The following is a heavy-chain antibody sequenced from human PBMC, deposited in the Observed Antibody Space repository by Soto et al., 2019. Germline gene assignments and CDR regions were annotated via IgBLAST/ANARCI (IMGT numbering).Heavy chain of an antibody. CDR2: IYYSGST. CDR3: ASDSLGSNY. CDR1: GGSISSYY. J-gene: IGHJ4*02. Sequence: QVQLQESGPGLVKPSETLSLTCTVSGGSISSYYWSWIRQPPGKGLEWIGYIYYSGSTNYNPSLKSRVTISVDTSKNQFSLKLSSVTDADTAVYYCASDSLGSNYWGQGTLVTVSS. V-gene: IGHV4-59*01. D-gene: IGHD3-16*01.